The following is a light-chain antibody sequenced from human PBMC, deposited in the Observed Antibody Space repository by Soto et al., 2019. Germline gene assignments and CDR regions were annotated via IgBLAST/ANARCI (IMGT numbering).Light chain of an antibody. CDR1: QSVTSSY. Sequence: EIVLTQSPGTLSLSPGERATLSCRASQSVTSSYLAWYQQKPGQAPRLLIYGASTRATGLPDRFSGSGSGTDFTLTISRLEPEDFEVSYRQQYGSSSLTFGGGTKVDI. V-gene: IGKV3-20*01. CDR2: GAS. CDR3: QQYGSSSLT. J-gene: IGKJ4*01.